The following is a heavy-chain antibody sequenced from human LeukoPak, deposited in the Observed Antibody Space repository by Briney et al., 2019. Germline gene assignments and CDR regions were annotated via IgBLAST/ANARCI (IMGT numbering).Heavy chain of an antibody. CDR1: GGSFSGYY. D-gene: IGHD6-13*01. V-gene: IGHV4-34*01. Sequence: PSETLSLTCAVYGGSFSGYYWSWIRQPPGKGLEWIGEINHSGSTNYNPSLKSRVTISVDTSKNQFSLKLSSVTAADTAVYYCARPLVTYSSSWHSYWGQGTLVTVSS. CDR3: ARPLVTYSSSWHSY. J-gene: IGHJ4*02. CDR2: INHSGST.